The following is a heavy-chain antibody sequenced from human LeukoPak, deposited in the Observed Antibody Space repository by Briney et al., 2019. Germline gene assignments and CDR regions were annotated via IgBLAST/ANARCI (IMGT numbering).Heavy chain of an antibody. D-gene: IGHD6-19*01. Sequence: GGSLRLSCAASGFTFSSHAMSWVRQGPGKGLEWVSVISGSGGSTYNADSVKGRFTISSDNSKTTLYLQMPTLRAEDTAVHYCAKDLGFYSSGPFDYWGQGTLVTVSS. CDR2: ISGSGGST. CDR3: AKDLGFYSSGPFDY. J-gene: IGHJ4*02. CDR1: GFTFSSHA. V-gene: IGHV3-23*01.